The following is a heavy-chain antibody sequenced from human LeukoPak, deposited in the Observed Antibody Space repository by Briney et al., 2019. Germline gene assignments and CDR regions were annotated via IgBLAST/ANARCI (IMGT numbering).Heavy chain of an antibody. J-gene: IGHJ3*02. CDR3: GSHHYDGSGYYRRALDI. V-gene: IGHV4-59*08. CDR1: GGSISGYY. CDR2: IYHSGST. D-gene: IGHD3-22*01. Sequence: KPSETLSLTCTVSGGSISGYYWSWIRQPPGKGLEWIGYIYHSGSTNYNPSLKSRLTISVDTSQNQFSLKLSSVTAADTAVYYCGSHHYDGSGYYRRALDIWGQGTMVTVSS.